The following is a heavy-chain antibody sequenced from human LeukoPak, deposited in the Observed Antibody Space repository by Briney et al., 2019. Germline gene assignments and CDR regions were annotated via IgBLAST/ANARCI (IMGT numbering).Heavy chain of an antibody. J-gene: IGHJ5*02. CDR2: INPNSGGT. V-gene: IGHV1-2*02. Sequence: ASVKVSCKASGYTFTGYYMHWVRQAPGQGLEWMGWINPNSGGTNYAQKFQGRVTMTRDTSISTAYMELSRLRSDDTAMYYCARGYCSGGSCYSVEHWFDPWGQGTLVTVSS. D-gene: IGHD2-15*01. CDR3: ARGYCSGGSCYSVEHWFDP. CDR1: GYTFTGYY.